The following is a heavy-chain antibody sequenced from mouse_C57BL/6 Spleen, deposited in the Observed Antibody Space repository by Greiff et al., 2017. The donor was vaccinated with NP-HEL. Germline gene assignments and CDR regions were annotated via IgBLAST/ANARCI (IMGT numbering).Heavy chain of an antibody. V-gene: IGHV5-17*01. J-gene: IGHJ4*01. CDR2: ISSGSSTI. D-gene: IGHD3-2*02. CDR1: GFTFSDYG. Sequence: EVQGVESGGGLVKPGGSLKLSCAASGFTFSDYGMHWVRQAPEKGLEWVAYISSGSSTIYYADTVKGRFTISRDNAKNTLFLQITSLRSEDTAMYYCARPDSSGPYYYAMDYWGQGTSVTVSS. CDR3: ARPDSSGPYYYAMDY.